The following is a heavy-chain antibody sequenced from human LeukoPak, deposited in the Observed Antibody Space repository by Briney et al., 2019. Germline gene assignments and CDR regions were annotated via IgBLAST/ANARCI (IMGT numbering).Heavy chain of an antibody. V-gene: IGHV3-43*01. CDR2: ISWDGGST. Sequence: PGGSLRLSCAASGFTFDDYTMHWVRQAPGKGLEWVSLISWDGGSTYYADSVKGRFTISRDNSKNSLYLQMNSLRAEDTAVYYCAKAIVGGIAAAGSDYWGQGTLVTVSS. D-gene: IGHD6-13*01. CDR3: AKAIVGGIAAAGSDY. J-gene: IGHJ4*02. CDR1: GFTFDDYT.